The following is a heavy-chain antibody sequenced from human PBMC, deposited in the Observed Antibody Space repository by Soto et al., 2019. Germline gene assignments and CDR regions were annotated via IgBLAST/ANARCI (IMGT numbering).Heavy chain of an antibody. CDR2: ISGSGGST. V-gene: IGHV3-23*01. J-gene: IGHJ6*02. Sequence: GGSLRLSCAASGFTFSSYAMSWVRQAPGKGMEWVAAISGSGGSTYYADSVKGRFTISRENSKNTLYLQMNSLRAEDAAVYYCAKDKELLGYYYYGKAVWSQGTTVTVS. CDR3: AKDKELLGYYYYGKAV. CDR1: GFTFSSYA. D-gene: IGHD3-10*01.